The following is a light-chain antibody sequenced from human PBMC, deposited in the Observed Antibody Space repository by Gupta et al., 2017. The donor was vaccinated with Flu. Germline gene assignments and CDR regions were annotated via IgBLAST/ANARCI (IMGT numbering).Light chain of an antibody. V-gene: IGLV3-21*02. Sequence: SYVLTQPPSVSVAPGQTARITCGENNIGSKSVHWYQQKPGQAPVLVVYDDRDRPSGSPERVSGSNSGNTATLTISRVEAGEEADYYCQVWDSGNDNFWVFGGGTKLTVL. CDR2: DDR. CDR1: NIGSKS. J-gene: IGLJ3*02. CDR3: QVWDSGNDNFWV.